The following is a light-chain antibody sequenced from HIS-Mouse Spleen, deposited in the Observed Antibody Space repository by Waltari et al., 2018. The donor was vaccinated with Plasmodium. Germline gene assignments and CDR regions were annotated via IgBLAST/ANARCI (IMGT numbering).Light chain of an antibody. V-gene: IGKV3-20*01. Sequence: EIVLTQSPGTLSLSPGERATLSCRASQSFSSSYLAWYQQKPGQDPRLLIYGASSRATGSPDRFSGSGSGTDFTLTISRLEPEDFAVYYCQQYGSSPYTFGQGTKLEIK. CDR2: GAS. J-gene: IGKJ2*01. CDR3: QQYGSSPYT. CDR1: QSFSSSY.